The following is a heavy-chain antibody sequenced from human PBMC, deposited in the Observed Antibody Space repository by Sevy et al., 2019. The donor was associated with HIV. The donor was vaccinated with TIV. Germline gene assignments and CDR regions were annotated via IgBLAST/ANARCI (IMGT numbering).Heavy chain of an antibody. J-gene: IGHJ5*02. V-gene: IGHV5-51*01. CDR2: IYPGDSDT. D-gene: IGHD3-9*01. CDR1: GYSFTSYW. Sequence: GESLKISCKGSGYSFTSYWIGWVRQMPGKGLEWMGIIYPGDSDTRYSPSFQGQVTISADKSISTAYLQWGSLKASDTAMYYCARHALGLDDILTGSPSWFDPWGQGTLVTVSS. CDR3: ARHALGLDDILTGSPSWFDP.